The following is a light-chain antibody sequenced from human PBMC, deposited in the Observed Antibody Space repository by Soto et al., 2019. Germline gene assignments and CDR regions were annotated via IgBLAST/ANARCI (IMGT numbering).Light chain of an antibody. CDR1: SSNIGTGYD. V-gene: IGLV1-40*01. Sequence: QSVLTQPPSLSGAPGQRVTISCTGSSSNIGTGYDVHWYQQLPGTAPKLLIYGNSNRPSGVPVRFSASTSGTSASLAISGLRDEDEADYHCQSYESSLINAGFGGVTKQTVL. CDR2: GNS. J-gene: IGLJ2*01. CDR3: QSYESSLINAG.